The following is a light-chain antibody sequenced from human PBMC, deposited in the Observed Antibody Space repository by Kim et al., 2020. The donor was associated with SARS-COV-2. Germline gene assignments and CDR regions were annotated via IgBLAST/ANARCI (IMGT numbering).Light chain of an antibody. CDR1: NIGSKS. V-gene: IGLV3-21*04. J-gene: IGLJ3*02. CDR3: QVWDSSWV. CDR2: YDS. Sequence: SYELTQPPSVSVAPGKTARITCGGNNIGSKSVHWYQQKPGQAPVLVIYYDSDRPSGIPERFSGSNSGNMATLTISRVEAGDEADYYCQVWDSSWVFGGGTQLTVL.